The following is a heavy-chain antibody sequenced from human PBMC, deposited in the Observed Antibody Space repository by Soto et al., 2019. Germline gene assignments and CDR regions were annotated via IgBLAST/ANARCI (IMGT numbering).Heavy chain of an antibody. D-gene: IGHD1-1*01. V-gene: IGHV4-38-2*01. Sequence: SDTLSLTCAVSGYSISSGYYWNWIRQSPGKGLGWIGCVYYNGITFTNPSLKSRVTMTVDTSKNYFSLRLTSVTAADAATYFCARGVTGTLDYWGQGTLVTSPQ. CDR2: VYYNGIT. CDR3: ARGVTGTLDY. CDR1: GYSISSGYY. J-gene: IGHJ4*02.